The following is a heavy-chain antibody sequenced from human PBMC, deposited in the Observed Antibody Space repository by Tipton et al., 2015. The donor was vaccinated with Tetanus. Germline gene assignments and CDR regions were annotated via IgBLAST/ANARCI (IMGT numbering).Heavy chain of an antibody. Sequence: TLSLTCTVSGGSISSGGYYWSWIRQHPGEGLEWIGDIYYSGSTYYNPSLKSRVTISVDTSKNQFSLKLNSVTAADTAVYYCARDQARGARGWNYLDYWGQGTLVTVSS. V-gene: IGHV4-31*03. J-gene: IGHJ4*02. CDR2: IYYSGST. D-gene: IGHD1-26*01. CDR3: ARDQARGARGWNYLDY. CDR1: GGSISSGGYY.